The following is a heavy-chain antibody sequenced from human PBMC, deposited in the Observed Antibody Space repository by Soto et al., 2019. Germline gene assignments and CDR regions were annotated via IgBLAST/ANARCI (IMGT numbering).Heavy chain of an antibody. CDR2: ISSSAIST. J-gene: IGHJ4*02. V-gene: IGHV3-23*01. D-gene: IGHD3-9*01. CDR3: AKKAYDAVTGHYFDY. CDR1: GLTFSTYA. Sequence: GGSLRLSCAASGLTFSTYAMNWVRQTPGKGLEWVATISSSAISTNYADSVKGRFTISRDNSKNVLYLRMTSLRTEDTAVYFCAKKAYDAVTGHYFDYWGQGTLVTVSS.